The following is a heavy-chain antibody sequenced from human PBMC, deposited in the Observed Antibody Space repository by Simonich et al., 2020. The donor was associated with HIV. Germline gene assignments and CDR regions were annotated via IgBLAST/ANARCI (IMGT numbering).Heavy chain of an antibody. V-gene: IGHV4-34*01. D-gene: IGHD4-17*01. Sequence: QVQLQQWGAGLLKPSETLSLTCAVYGGSFSGYNWSWIRQPPGKGLEWIGEIKHSGSTNYNPSLKSRVTISVDTSKNQFSLKLSSVTAADTAVYYCARRHPTTVTTPYFDYWGQGTLVTVSS. J-gene: IGHJ4*02. CDR2: IKHSGST. CDR1: GGSFSGYN. CDR3: ARRHPTTVTTPYFDY.